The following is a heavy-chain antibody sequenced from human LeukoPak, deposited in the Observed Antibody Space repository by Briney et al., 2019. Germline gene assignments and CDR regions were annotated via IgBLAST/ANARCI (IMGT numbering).Heavy chain of an antibody. CDR2: IKIDGST. CDR3: ARDRGYTQDY. Sequence: FALGGCSFSNNKMHWVRQAPGKGLVWVSHIKIDGSTTYADSVKGRFTISRDNSKNTLYLQMNSLRAEDTAVYYCARDRGYTQDYWGQGTLVTVSS. D-gene: IGHD5-12*01. V-gene: IGHV3-74*01. CDR1: GCSFSNNK. J-gene: IGHJ4*02.